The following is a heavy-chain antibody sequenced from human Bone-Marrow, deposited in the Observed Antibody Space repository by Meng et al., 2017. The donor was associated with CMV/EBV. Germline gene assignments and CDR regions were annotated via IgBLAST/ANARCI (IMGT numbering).Heavy chain of an antibody. CDR2: ISWNSGSI. CDR3: ARAGATDYGLDV. CDR1: GFTFDDYA. V-gene: IGHV3-9*01. Sequence: SLKISCAASGFTFDDYAMHWVRQAPGKGLEWVSGISWNSGSIGYADSVKGRFTISRDNAKNSLYLQMNSLRAEDTALYYCARAGATDYGLDVWGQGHTVNVAS. J-gene: IGHJ6*02.